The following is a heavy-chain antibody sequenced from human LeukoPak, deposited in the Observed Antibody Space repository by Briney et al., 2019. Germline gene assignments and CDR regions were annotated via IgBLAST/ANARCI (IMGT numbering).Heavy chain of an antibody. Sequence: ASVKVSCKASGGTFSSYAISWVRQAPGQGLEWMGRIIPILGIANYAQKFQGRVTITADKSTSTAYMELSSLRSEDTAVYYCARSLGDSSGYYYVYFDYWGQGTLVTASS. V-gene: IGHV1-69*04. J-gene: IGHJ4*02. CDR2: IIPILGIA. CDR1: GGTFSSYA. CDR3: ARSLGDSSGYYYVYFDY. D-gene: IGHD3-22*01.